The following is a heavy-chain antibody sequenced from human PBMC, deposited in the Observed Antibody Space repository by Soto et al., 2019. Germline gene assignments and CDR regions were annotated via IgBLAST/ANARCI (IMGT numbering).Heavy chain of an antibody. D-gene: IGHD5-12*01. J-gene: IGHJ4*02. CDR2: INPNSGAT. CDR1: GYTFTGYY. Sequence: QVQLVQSGAEVKKPGASVKVSCKPSGYTFTGYYIHWVRQALGQGLEWMGWINPNSGATNYAQKLQGWVTMTRDTFLSTAYMELSSLRSDDTALYYCARAVVTTTPNFDYWGQGTLVTVSS. CDR3: ARAVVTTTPNFDY. V-gene: IGHV1-2*04.